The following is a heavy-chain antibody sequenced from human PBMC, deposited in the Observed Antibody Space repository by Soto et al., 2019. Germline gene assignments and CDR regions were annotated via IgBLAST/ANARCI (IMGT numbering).Heavy chain of an antibody. CDR1: GYTFSSYG. V-gene: IGHV1-18*01. J-gene: IGHJ6*02. CDR2: ISGDNGNT. Sequence: QVQLVQSGGEVKKPGASVKVSCKASGYTFSSYGLSWVRQAPGQGLEWMGWISGDNGNTNYAQKLQGRVTMTTDTSASTAYMELRSLRSDDTAVYYCARDREEVLSYGMAVWGLGTTVTVSS. CDR3: ARDREEVLSYGMAV. D-gene: IGHD2-2*01.